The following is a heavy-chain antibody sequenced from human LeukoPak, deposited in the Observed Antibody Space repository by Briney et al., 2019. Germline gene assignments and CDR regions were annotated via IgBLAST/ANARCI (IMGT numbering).Heavy chain of an antibody. V-gene: IGHV4-34*01. CDR2: INHSGST. Sequence: SETLSLTCAVYGGSFSGYFWNWIRQPPGKGLEWVGEINHSGSTNYNPSLKSRVTISVDTSKNQFSLNLTPVTAADTAVYYCARGLRYYHDSGGYHSTYYYYYYMDVWDKGATVTVSS. J-gene: IGHJ6*03. CDR1: GGSFSGYF. D-gene: IGHD3-22*01. CDR3: ARGLRYYHDSGGYHSTYYYYYYMDV.